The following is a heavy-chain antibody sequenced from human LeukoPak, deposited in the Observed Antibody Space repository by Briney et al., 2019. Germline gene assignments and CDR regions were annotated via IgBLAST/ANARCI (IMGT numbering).Heavy chain of an antibody. J-gene: IGHJ4*02. CDR2: VHHSGST. Sequence: PSETLSLTCAVSAGLVTNSYWSWIRQPPGKGLEWIGYVHHSGSTIYNPSLQSRTIISKDTSKSVFSLKVNSVTAADTAVYYCARDFAGFGGGIDYWGQGTLVTVSS. V-gene: IGHV4-59*02. D-gene: IGHD2-15*01. CDR1: AGLVTNSY. CDR3: ARDFAGFGGGIDY.